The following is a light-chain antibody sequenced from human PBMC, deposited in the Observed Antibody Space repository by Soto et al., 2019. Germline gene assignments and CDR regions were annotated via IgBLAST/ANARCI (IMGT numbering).Light chain of an antibody. CDR2: DIS. CDR1: QSIVANY. Sequence: EIVLTQSPGTLSLSPGEGATLSCRASQSIVANYLAWYQQKPGQSPRLLIYDISTRATGVPDRFSGSGSRTDFTLTISGLEPEDSAVYYCQHFGSSPGTFGQGTKVEVK. J-gene: IGKJ1*01. CDR3: QHFGSSPGT. V-gene: IGKV3-20*01.